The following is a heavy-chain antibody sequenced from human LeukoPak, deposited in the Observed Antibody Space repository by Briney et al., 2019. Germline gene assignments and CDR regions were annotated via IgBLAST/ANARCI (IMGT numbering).Heavy chain of an antibody. J-gene: IGHJ4*02. CDR3: ARRYYDFWSGYSYYFDY. Sequence: PGGSLRLSCAASGFTFSSYWMIWVRQAPGKGLEWVANIRQDGSEKYYVASVRGRFSISRDNAKNPLYLQMNSLRAEDTAVYYCARRYYDFWSGYSYYFDYWGQGTLVTVSS. CDR2: IRQDGSEK. CDR1: GFTFSSYW. V-gene: IGHV3-7*01. D-gene: IGHD3-3*01.